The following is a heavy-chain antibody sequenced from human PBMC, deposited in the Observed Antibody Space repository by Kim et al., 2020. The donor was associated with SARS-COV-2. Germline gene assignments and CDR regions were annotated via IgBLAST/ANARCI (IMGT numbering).Heavy chain of an antibody. D-gene: IGHD6-19*01. CDR2: ISWNSGSI. V-gene: IGHV3-9*01. CDR3: AKDPGLSFSSGWANWFDP. Sequence: GGSLRLSCAASGFTFDDYAMHWVRQAPGKGLEWVSGISWNSGSIGYADFVKGRFTISRDNAKNSLYLQMNSLRAEDTALYYCAKDPGLSFSSGWANWFDPWGQGTLVTVSS. CDR1: GFTFDDYA. J-gene: IGHJ5*02.